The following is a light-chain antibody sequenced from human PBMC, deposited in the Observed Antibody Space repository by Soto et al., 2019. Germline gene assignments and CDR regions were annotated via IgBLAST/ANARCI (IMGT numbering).Light chain of an antibody. CDR2: DAY. Sequence: EVVLTQSPVTLSLSPGERATLSCRASQSFRGLLAWYQQKPGQAPSLLIYDAYNRATGILPRFSGSGSWTDFTLTISSLEPEDSAVYYCQQRHMWPITFGQGARLEMK. V-gene: IGKV3-11*01. CDR1: QSFRGL. J-gene: IGKJ5*01. CDR3: QQRHMWPIT.